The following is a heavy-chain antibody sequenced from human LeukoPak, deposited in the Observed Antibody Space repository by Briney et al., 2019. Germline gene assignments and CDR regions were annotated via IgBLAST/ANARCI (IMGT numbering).Heavy chain of an antibody. J-gene: IGHJ4*02. CDR3: ARDNNGDY. CDR2: INSDGS. V-gene: IGHV3-74*01. Sequence: GGSLRLSCAASGFTFSNYWMHWVRQAPGKGLVWVSRINSDGSSYADSVKGRFTISRDNAKNTLYLQMNSLRAEDTAVYYCARDNNGDYWGQGTLVTVSS. D-gene: IGHD1/OR15-1a*01. CDR1: GFTFSNYW.